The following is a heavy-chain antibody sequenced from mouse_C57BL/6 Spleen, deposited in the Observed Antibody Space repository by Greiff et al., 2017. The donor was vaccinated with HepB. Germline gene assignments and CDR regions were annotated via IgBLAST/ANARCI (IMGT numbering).Heavy chain of an antibody. Sequence: EVKLMESGGGLVKPGGSLKLSCAASGFTFSDYGMHWVRQAPEKGLEWVAYISSGSSTIYYADTVKGRFTISRDNAKNTLFLQMTSLRSEDTAMYYCARAYSNYDYAMDYWGQGTSVTVSS. CDR3: ARAYSNYDYAMDY. CDR1: GFTFSDYG. J-gene: IGHJ4*01. CDR2: ISSGSSTI. D-gene: IGHD2-5*01. V-gene: IGHV5-17*01.